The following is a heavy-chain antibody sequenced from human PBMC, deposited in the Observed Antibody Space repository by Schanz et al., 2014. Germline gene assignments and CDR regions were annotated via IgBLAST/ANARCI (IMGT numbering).Heavy chain of an antibody. J-gene: IGHJ4*02. CDR2: MSYDGSNK. V-gene: IGHV3-30-3*02. CDR1: GFTFISYD. D-gene: IGHD2-2*01. CDR3: AKVAPAATYLDS. Sequence: QAQLVESGGGVVQPGRSLRLSCVASGFTFISYDIHWVRQAPGKGLEWVAVMSYDGSNKYYADSGKGRFTISRDNSKNTLYLQMNSLRAEDTAVYYCAKVAPAATYLDSWGLGTLVTVSS.